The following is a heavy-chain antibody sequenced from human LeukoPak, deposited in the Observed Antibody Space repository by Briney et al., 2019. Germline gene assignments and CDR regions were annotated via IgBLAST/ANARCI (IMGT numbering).Heavy chain of an antibody. CDR3: ARDRVARNDYGDPENWFDP. CDR2: IIPIFGTA. J-gene: IGHJ5*02. Sequence: SVKVSCKASGGTFSSYAISWVRQAPGQGLEWMGGIIPIFGTANYARKFQGRVTITTDESTSTAYMELSSLRSEDTAVYYCARDRVARNDYGDPENWFDPWGQGTLVTASS. D-gene: IGHD4-17*01. CDR1: GGTFSSYA. V-gene: IGHV1-69*05.